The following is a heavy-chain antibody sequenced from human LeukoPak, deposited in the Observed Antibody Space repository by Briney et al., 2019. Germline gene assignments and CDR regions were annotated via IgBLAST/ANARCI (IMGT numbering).Heavy chain of an antibody. J-gene: IGHJ4*02. V-gene: IGHV3-23*01. Sequence: GGSLRLSCAMSGFTFSNYAMSWVRHAQGKGLEWVSTIGGSGVSTYYADSVKGRFTISRDNSTNTLYLQMNSLRAEDTAVYYCAKGLRYCSSGNCNSPVDYWGQGTLVTVSS. CDR2: IGGSGVST. CDR3: AKGLRYCSSGNCNSPVDY. CDR1: GFTFSNYA. D-gene: IGHD2-15*01.